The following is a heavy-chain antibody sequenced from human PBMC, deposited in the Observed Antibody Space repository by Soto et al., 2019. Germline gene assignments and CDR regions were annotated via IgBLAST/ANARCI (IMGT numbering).Heavy chain of an antibody. J-gene: IGHJ2*01. CDR3: VKDRVGDCRSSTFSFTWYFDL. Sequence: EVQLLESGGGLVQPGGSLRLSCAVSGFTFSSYAMNWVRQAPWKGLEWVSSISAGGSNTYYADSVKGRFTISRDKSQKTLYLHMNSLRAEDTAVYYCVKDRVGDCRSSTFSFTWYFDLWGRGTLVTVSS. V-gene: IGHV3-23*01. CDR2: ISAGGSNT. D-gene: IGHD2-2*01. CDR1: GFTFSSYA.